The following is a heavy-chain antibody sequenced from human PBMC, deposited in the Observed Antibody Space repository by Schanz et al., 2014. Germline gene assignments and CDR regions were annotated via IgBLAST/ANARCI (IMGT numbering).Heavy chain of an antibody. D-gene: IGHD2-15*01. Sequence: QVPLVESGGGVVQPGRSLRLSCAAYGFTLSSYAMHWVPPAPGKGLEWVTVISYDGSNKYYADSVKGRFTISRDNSKNTLYLQMNTLRAEDTAVYYCARDRGYCSGGSCLTFDYWGQGTLVTVSS. CDR3: ARDRGYCSGGSCLTFDY. V-gene: IGHV3-30-3*01. CDR2: ISYDGSNK. CDR1: GFTLSSYA. J-gene: IGHJ4*02.